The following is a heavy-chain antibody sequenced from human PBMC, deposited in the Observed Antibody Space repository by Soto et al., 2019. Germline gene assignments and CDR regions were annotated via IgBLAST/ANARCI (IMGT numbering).Heavy chain of an antibody. CDR2: IIPIFGTA. CDR3: ATEGLAGLQSDYYGMDV. D-gene: IGHD4-4*01. V-gene: IGHV1-69*01. Sequence: QVQLVQSGAEVKKPGSLVKVSCKASGGTFSSYAISWVRQAPGQGLEWMGGIIPIFGTANYAQKFQGRVTITADESTSTAYMELSSLRSEDTAVYYCATEGLAGLQSDYYGMDVWGQGTTVTVSS. J-gene: IGHJ6*02. CDR1: GGTFSSYA.